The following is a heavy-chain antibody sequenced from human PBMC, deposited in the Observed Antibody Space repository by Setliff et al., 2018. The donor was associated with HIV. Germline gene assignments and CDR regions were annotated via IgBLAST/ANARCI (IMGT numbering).Heavy chain of an antibody. CDR3: AVKPSETLYKRFGDLFEGEGRYYHYYYYMDV. CDR2: ISAYNGNR. V-gene: IGHV1-18*01. CDR1: GYIFTGFG. D-gene: IGHD3-10*01. Sequence: ASVKVSCKTSGYIFTGFGLTWVRQAPGQGLEWMGWISAYNGNRNYAQKVQDRVTMTTDTSTRTAYMELRSLRSDDTAVYYCAVKPSETLYKRFGDLFEGEGRYYHYYYYMDVWGKGTTVTVCS. J-gene: IGHJ6*03.